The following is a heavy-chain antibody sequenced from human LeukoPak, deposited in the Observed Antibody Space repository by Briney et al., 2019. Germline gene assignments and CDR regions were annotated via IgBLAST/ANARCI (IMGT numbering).Heavy chain of an antibody. Sequence: SETLSLTCTVSGGSISNYYWSWIRQPAGKGLEWIGRIYSDGRTNYDLSLSSRLAMSVDTSKNQFSLKLSSVTAADTAVYYCARDLSSRGVMSLDYWGQGTLVTVSS. J-gene: IGHJ4*02. CDR2: IYSDGRT. D-gene: IGHD3-10*01. CDR3: ARDLSSRGVMSLDY. CDR1: GGSISNYY. V-gene: IGHV4-4*07.